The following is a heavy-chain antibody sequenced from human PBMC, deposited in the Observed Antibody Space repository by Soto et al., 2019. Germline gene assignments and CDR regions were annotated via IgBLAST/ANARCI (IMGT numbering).Heavy chain of an antibody. J-gene: IGHJ4*02. D-gene: IGHD3-9*01. CDR2: ISSSSSYI. Sequence: PGGSLRLSCAASGFTFSSYSMNWVRQAPGKGLEWVSSISSSSSYIYYADSVKGRFTISRDNAKNSLYLQMNSLRAEDTAVYYCARVPSRRNYDILAGHIDYWGQGTLVTVSS. CDR1: GFTFSSYS. V-gene: IGHV3-21*01. CDR3: ARVPSRRNYDILAGHIDY.